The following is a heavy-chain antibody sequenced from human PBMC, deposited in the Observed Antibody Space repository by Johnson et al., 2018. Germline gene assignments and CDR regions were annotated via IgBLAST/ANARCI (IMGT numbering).Heavy chain of an antibody. V-gene: IGHV4-59*01. CDR1: GGSIDRYY. CDR3: ARSAVPGYYFDGLDG. J-gene: IGHJ6*02. CDR2: VFHSGTT. D-gene: IGHD4-17*01. Sequence: QVQLQESGPGLVKASETLSLTCSVSGGSIDRYYWNWIRQSPRRGLEWIGSVFHSGTTSFNPSLSGRFTMSVDTSKNEFSLKLTSVPVAYTALYYCARSAVPGYYFDGLDGWGQGTTVAVSS.